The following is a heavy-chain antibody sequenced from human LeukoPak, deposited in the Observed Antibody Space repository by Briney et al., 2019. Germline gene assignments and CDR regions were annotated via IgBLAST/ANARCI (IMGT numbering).Heavy chain of an antibody. D-gene: IGHD6-19*01. V-gene: IGHV3-11*01. CDR3: ARGEEEGSGFYYYYCGMDV. J-gene: IGHJ6*02. CDR2: ISSSGSTI. Sequence: GGSLRLSCAASGFTFSDYYMSWIRQAPGKGLEGVSYISSSGSTIYYADSVKGRFTISRDNAKNSLYLQMNSLRAEDTAVYYCARGEEEGSGFYYYYCGMDVWGQGTTVTVSS. CDR1: GFTFSDYY.